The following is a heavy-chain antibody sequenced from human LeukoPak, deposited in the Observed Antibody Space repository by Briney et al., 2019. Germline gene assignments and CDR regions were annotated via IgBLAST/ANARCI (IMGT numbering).Heavy chain of an antibody. CDR2: IYYSGST. CDR3: ARSAEQQNEWDDAFDI. V-gene: IGHV4-61*08. D-gene: IGHD1-26*01. J-gene: IGHJ3*02. CDR1: GGSISSGGYS. Sequence: SETLSLTCTVSGGSISSGGYSWSWIRQHPGKGLEWIGYIYYSGSTNYNPSLKSRVTISVDTSKNQFSLKLSSVTAADTAVYYCARSAEQQNEWDDAFDIWGQGTMVTVSS.